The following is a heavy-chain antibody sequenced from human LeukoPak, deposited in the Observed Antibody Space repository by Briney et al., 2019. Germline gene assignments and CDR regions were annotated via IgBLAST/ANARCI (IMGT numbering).Heavy chain of an antibody. V-gene: IGHV3-23*01. J-gene: IGHJ4*02. CDR1: GFAFGSEA. Sequence: GGSLRLSCAVSGFAFGSEAMSWVRQSPARGLEWVASISPGGGTTYYADYVKGRFTISRDNSKNTLYLQMNSLRAEDTAVYYCAKSRDTAMAPGDYWGQGTLVTVSS. CDR2: ISPGGGTT. CDR3: AKSRDTAMAPGDY. D-gene: IGHD5-18*01.